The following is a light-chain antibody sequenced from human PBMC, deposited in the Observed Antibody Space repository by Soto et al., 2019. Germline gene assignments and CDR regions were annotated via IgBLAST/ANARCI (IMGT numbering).Light chain of an antibody. CDR1: QTISTY. V-gene: IGKV1-39*01. CDR3: QQRDSTPYT. J-gene: IGKJ2*01. Sequence: DIQMTQSPSSLSASVGDRVTITCRSSQTISTYLNWYQQKPGKDPRLLIYDASSLLSGVPSRFSGSGSGTDFTLTIASLQPEDFSTYYCQQRDSTPYTFGQGTKVDIK. CDR2: DAS.